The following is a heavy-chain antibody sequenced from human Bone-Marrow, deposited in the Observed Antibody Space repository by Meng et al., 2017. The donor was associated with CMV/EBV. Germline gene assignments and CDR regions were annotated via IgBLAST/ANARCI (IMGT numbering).Heavy chain of an antibody. CDR1: GGSFSGYY. J-gene: IGHJ4*02. Sequence: SETLSLTCAVYGGSFSGYYWSWIRQPPGKGLEWIGEINHSGSTNYNPSLKSRVTISVDTSKNQFSLKVNSMTAADTAVYYCARGWSSSSSPFDWWGQGTLVTVSS. CDR3: ARGWSSSSSPFDW. V-gene: IGHV4-34*01. CDR2: INHSGST. D-gene: IGHD6-6*01.